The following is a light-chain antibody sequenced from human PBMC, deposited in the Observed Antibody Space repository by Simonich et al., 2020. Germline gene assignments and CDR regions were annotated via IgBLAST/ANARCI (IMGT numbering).Light chain of an antibody. Sequence: DIQMTQSPSSLSASVGDRVTITCQASQDISNYLNWYQQKPGKAPKLLIYKASSLESGVPSRFSGSVSGRGFTLTISSLQPDDFATYYCQQYNSYPWTFGQGTKVEIK. CDR3: QQYNSYPWT. CDR1: QDISNY. CDR2: KAS. J-gene: IGKJ1*01. V-gene: IGKV1-5*03.